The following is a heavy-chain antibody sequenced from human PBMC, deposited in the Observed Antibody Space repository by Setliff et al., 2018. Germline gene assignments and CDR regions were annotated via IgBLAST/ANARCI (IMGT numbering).Heavy chain of an antibody. D-gene: IGHD3-10*01. Sequence: SETLSLTCTVSGGFISSDTYYWGWIRQPPGKGLEWIGSIFHSGSTYYSPSLKSRVTISVDTSKNQFSLKLTSVTAADTAVYYCARLSYYGSGSYYDFDSWGQGTLVTVSS. CDR2: IFHSGST. CDR1: GGFISSDTYY. J-gene: IGHJ4*02. V-gene: IGHV4-39*01. CDR3: ARLSYYGSGSYYDFDS.